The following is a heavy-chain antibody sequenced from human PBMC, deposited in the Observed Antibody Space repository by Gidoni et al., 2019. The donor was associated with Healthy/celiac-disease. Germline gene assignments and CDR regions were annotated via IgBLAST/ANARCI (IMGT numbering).Heavy chain of an antibody. Sequence: QVQLQESGPGLVQPSETLSLTCTVSGGSISSYYWSWIRQPAVKGLEWIGRIYTSGSTHYNPALKSRVTMSVDTSKNQFSLKRSSVTAADTAVYYCARVDSLTFDYWGQGTLVTVSS. D-gene: IGHD2-2*03. V-gene: IGHV4-4*07. J-gene: IGHJ4*02. CDR2: IYTSGST. CDR3: ARVDSLTFDY. CDR1: GGSISSYY.